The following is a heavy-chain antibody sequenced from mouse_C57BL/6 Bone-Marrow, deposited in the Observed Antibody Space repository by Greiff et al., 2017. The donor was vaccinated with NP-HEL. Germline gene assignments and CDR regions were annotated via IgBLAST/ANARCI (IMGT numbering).Heavy chain of an antibody. CDR3: AIYYDYDVLPWFAY. CDR2: IYPGGGYT. D-gene: IGHD2-4*01. CDR1: GYTFTNYW. Sequence: VQLVESGAELVRPGTSVKMSCKASGYTFTNYWIGWAKQRPGHGLEWIGDIYPGGGYTNYNEKFKGKATLTADKSSSTAYMQFSSLTSEDSAIYYCAIYYDYDVLPWFAYWGQGTLVTVSA. V-gene: IGHV1-63*01. J-gene: IGHJ3*01.